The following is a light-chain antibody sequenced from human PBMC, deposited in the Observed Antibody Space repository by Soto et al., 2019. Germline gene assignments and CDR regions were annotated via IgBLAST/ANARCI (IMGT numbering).Light chain of an antibody. CDR3: ETWGGGVSARR. CDR1: NSNVGNNF. CDR2: DTN. J-gene: IGLJ2*01. Sequence: QSVLTQPPSVSAAPGQRVTIYCPGNNSNVGNNFVSWYQQFPGTAPKLLIYDTNKRPSGIPDRIAGSQTGTSVTLGLTGLQTGDVVDAYCETWGGGVSARRFGGGTKRTVL. V-gene: IGLV1-51*01.